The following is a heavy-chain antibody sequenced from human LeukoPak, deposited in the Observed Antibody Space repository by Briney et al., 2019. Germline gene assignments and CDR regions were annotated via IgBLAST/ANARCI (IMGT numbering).Heavy chain of an antibody. CDR2: ISGSGVGT. D-gene: IGHD4-23*01. J-gene: IGHJ4*02. CDR1: GFTFSSYA. Sequence: PGGSLRLSCAASGFTFSSYAMSWVRQAPGKGLEWVSAISGSGVGTYYADSVKGRFTVSRDNSKNTLYLQMNSLRAEDTAIYYCAKHVYGGNLLPETWGQGTLVTVSS. CDR3: AKHVYGGNLLPET. V-gene: IGHV3-23*01.